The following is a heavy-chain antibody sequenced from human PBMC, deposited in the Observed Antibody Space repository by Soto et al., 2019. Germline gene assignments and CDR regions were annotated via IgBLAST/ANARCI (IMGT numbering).Heavy chain of an antibody. CDR1: GDSISSGGYS. V-gene: IGHV4-30-2*01. Sequence: QLQLQESGSGLVKPSQTLSLTCVVSGDSISSGGYSRHWIRQPPGKGLEWIGHTYHSGGTLYNPSLDSRVTISVDKSKNQFSLRLTSVTAADTAVYYCARDSLSGYYFDYWGQGTLVTVSS. CDR3: ARDSLSGYYFDY. J-gene: IGHJ4*02. D-gene: IGHD3-22*01. CDR2: TYHSGGT.